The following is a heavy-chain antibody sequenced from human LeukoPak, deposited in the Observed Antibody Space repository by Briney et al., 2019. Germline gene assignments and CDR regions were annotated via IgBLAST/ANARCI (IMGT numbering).Heavy chain of an antibody. J-gene: IGHJ5*02. Sequence: GESLKISFKGSGYSFTSYWIGWVRPMPGKGLEWMGIIYPGDSDTRYSPSFQGQVTISADKSISTAYLQWSSLKASDTAMYYCARVAPQYQLLLDWFDPWGQGTLVTVSS. CDR1: GYSFTSYW. D-gene: IGHD2-2*01. V-gene: IGHV5-51*01. CDR2: IYPGDSDT. CDR3: ARVAPQYQLLLDWFDP.